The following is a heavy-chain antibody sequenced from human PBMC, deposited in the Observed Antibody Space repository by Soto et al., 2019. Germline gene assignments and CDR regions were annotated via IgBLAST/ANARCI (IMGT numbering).Heavy chain of an antibody. D-gene: IGHD2-21*02. CDR2: ISDDGTTT. J-gene: IGHJ5*02. V-gene: IGHV3-74*01. Sequence: PGESLKISCVVSGLTFSMYWMHWFRQVPGHSPFWVSRISDDGTTTNYADSVRGRFTISRDNSKNTLYLQMNFPYPQPQYCGGDCYPQAWFDPWGQATLVTVSS. CDR3: CYPQAWFDP. CDR1: GLTFSMYW.